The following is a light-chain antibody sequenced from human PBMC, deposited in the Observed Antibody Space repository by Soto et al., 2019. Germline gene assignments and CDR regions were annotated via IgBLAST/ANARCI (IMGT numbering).Light chain of an antibody. CDR2: EVT. J-gene: IGLJ2*01. CDR3: SSYAGSNNL. Sequence: QSALTQPPSASGSPGQSVTISCTGTSSDVGNYNYVSWYQQHPGKAPKLMIYEVTKRPSGVPDRFSGSKSGNTASLTVSGLQAEDEADYYCSSYAGSNNLFGGGTQLTVL. V-gene: IGLV2-8*01. CDR1: SSDVGNYNY.